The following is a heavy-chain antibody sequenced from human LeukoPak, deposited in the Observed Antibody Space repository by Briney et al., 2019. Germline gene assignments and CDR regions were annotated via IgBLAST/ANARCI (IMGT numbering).Heavy chain of an antibody. V-gene: IGHV3-48*03. CDR1: EFTFSSYE. CDR2: ISGGGETT. CDR3: ARFRGSGNDHCFYY. D-gene: IGHD3-10*01. J-gene: IGHJ4*02. Sequence: GGSLRLSCAASEFTFSSYEMTWVRQAPGKGLEWVSYISGGGETTYYADSVKGRFTIFRDNAKNSLLLQMNSLRAEDTAVYYCARFRGSGNDHCFYYWGQGTLVTVSS.